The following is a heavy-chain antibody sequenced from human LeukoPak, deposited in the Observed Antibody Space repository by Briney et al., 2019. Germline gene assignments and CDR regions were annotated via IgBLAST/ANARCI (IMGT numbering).Heavy chain of an antibody. V-gene: IGHV1-69*04. Sequence: GASVKVSCKASGYTFTSYGISWVRQAPGQGLEWMGRIIPILGIANYAQKFQGRVTITADKSTSTAYMELSSLRSEDTAVYYCAREGDSSGWYEYWGQGTLVTVSS. J-gene: IGHJ4*02. CDR2: IIPILGIA. CDR1: GYTFTSYG. CDR3: AREGDSSGWYEY. D-gene: IGHD6-19*01.